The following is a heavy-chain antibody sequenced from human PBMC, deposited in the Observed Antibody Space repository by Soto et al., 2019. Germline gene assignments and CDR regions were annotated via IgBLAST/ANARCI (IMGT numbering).Heavy chain of an antibody. CDR1: GDSVSSNSAA. V-gene: IGHV6-1*01. Sequence: SQTLSLTCAISGDSVSSNSAAGNWIRQSPSRGLEWLGRTYYRSKWYNDYAVSVKSRITINPDTSKNQFSLQLNSVTPEDTAVYYCARGFLGFGELTPYYYGMDVWGQGTTVTVSS. D-gene: IGHD3-10*01. J-gene: IGHJ6*02. CDR2: TYYRSKWYN. CDR3: ARGFLGFGELTPYYYGMDV.